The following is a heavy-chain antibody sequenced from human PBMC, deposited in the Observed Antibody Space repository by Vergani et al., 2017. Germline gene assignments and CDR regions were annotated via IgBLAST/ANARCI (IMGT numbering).Heavy chain of an antibody. Sequence: QVQLVQSGAEVKKPGSSVKVSCKASGGTFSSYAISWVRQAPGQGLEWMGRIIPILGIANYAQKFQGRVTITADKSTSTAYMELSSLRSEDTAVYYCARSGAINGGSLDYWGQGTLVTVSS. J-gene: IGHJ4*02. CDR2: IIPILGIA. V-gene: IGHV1-69*04. CDR3: ARSGAINGGSLDY. CDR1: GGTFSSYA. D-gene: IGHD2-21*01.